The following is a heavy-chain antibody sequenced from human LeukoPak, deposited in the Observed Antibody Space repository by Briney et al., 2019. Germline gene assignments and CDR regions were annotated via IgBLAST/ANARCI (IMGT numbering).Heavy chain of an antibody. D-gene: IGHD5-24*01. CDR2: INTNTGNP. J-gene: IGHJ4*02. CDR3: ARAERWLQNDY. V-gene: IGHV7-4-1*02. CDR1: GYTFTSRA. Sequence: GASVKVSCKASGYTFTSRAINWVRQAPGQGLEWLGWINTNTGNPTFAQGFTGRFVFSLDTSVSTAYLQISSLKAEDTAVYYCARAERWLQNDYWGQGTLVTVSS.